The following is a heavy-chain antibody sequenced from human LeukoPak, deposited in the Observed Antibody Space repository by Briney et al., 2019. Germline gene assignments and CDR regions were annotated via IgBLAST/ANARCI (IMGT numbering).Heavy chain of an antibody. CDR2: ISSSSSYI. D-gene: IGHD3-3*01. Sequence: GGSLRLSCAASGFTFCSYSMNWVRQAPGKGLEWVSSISSSSSYIYYADSVKGRFTISRDNAKNSLYLQMNNLRAEDTAVYYCARDLHPSDFWSVHHRHWFDPWGQGTLVTVSS. CDR3: ARDLHPSDFWSVHHRHWFDP. V-gene: IGHV3-21*01. CDR1: GFTFCSYS. J-gene: IGHJ5*02.